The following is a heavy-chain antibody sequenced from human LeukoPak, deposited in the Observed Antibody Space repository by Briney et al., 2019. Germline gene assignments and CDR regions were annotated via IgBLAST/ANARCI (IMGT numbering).Heavy chain of an antibody. CDR1: GYTLTELS. V-gene: IGHV1-24*01. Sequence: ASVKVSCKVSGYTLTELSMHWVRQAPGKGLEWMGGFDPEDGETIYAQKFQGRVTMTEDTSTSTAYMELRSLRSDDTAVYYCARQIGYCSSTSCLHVDYYYMDVWGKGTTVTVSS. CDR2: FDPEDGET. CDR3: ARQIGYCSSTSCLHVDYYYMDV. D-gene: IGHD2-2*01. J-gene: IGHJ6*03.